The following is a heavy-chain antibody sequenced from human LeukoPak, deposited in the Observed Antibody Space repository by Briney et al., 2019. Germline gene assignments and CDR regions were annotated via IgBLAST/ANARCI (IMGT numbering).Heavy chain of an antibody. CDR1: GFTVSNSY. Sequence: QSGGSLRLSCATSGFTVSNSYISWVRQAPGKGLEWVSVVYSGGTTHYADSVEGRFTISRDNSKNTLYLQMNSLRVEDTAVYYCAREVKKGVAAAGSRDYWGQGTLVTVSS. CDR3: AREVKKGVAAAGSRDY. J-gene: IGHJ4*02. CDR2: VYSGGTT. D-gene: IGHD6-13*01. V-gene: IGHV3-53*01.